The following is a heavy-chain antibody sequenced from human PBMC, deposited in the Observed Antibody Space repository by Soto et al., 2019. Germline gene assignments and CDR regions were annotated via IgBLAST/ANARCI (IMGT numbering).Heavy chain of an antibody. Sequence: PSETLSLTCTVSGGSINSGYCWSWIRQHPGKGLEWIGYIYYSGSANYNPSLKGRVTMSVDTSTNQFSLKLSAVTAADTAVYYCASLFNYYDSSGYAEYYFDHWAQGTLVTVSS. CDR2: IYYSGSA. D-gene: IGHD3-22*01. J-gene: IGHJ4*02. V-gene: IGHV4-31*03. CDR1: GGSINSGYC. CDR3: ASLFNYYDSSGYAEYYFDH.